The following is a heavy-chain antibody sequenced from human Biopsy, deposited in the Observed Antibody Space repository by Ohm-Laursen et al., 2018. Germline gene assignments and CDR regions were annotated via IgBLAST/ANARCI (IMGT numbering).Heavy chain of an antibody. CDR1: GASVKTSGYF. D-gene: IGHD3-3*01. V-gene: IGHV4-31*03. CDR3: ARTPRDSFWSGSYKRGLWFDP. J-gene: IGHJ5*02. Sequence: SQTLSLTCSVSGASVKTSGYFWAWIRQRPGKGLEWIGYISYNERTHYNPSLTSRLAISFDTSNNRISLQLRSVTAADTAVYYCARTPRDSFWSGSYKRGLWFDPWGQGTLVIVSS. CDR2: ISYNERT.